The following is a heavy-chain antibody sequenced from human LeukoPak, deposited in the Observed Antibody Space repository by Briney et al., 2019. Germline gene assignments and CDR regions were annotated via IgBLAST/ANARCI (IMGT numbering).Heavy chain of an antibody. Sequence: GGSLRLSCVVSGLTFTDYSMNWFRQAPGKGLDWISYINTNSRTIYYAASVKGRFTISRDNTKNSLYLQMNSLRVEDTAVYFCAGGYYSDYWGQGTLVTVSS. CDR1: GLTFTDYS. D-gene: IGHD3-22*01. J-gene: IGHJ4*02. CDR3: AGGYYSDY. CDR2: INTNSRTI. V-gene: IGHV3-48*01.